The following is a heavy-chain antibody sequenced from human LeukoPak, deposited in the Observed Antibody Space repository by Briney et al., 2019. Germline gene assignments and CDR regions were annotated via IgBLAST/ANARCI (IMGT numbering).Heavy chain of an antibody. Sequence: GGSLRLSCAASGFTFTSYAMSWVRQAPGKGLEWVSGISGSGDSRESTSYADSVKGRFTISRDNAKNSLYLQMNSLRAEDTAVYYCASATYYYDSSGYYYLPFDYWGQGTLVTVSS. V-gene: IGHV3-23*01. CDR2: ISGSGDSREST. J-gene: IGHJ4*02. CDR1: GFTFTSYA. D-gene: IGHD3-22*01. CDR3: ASATYYYDSSGYYYLPFDY.